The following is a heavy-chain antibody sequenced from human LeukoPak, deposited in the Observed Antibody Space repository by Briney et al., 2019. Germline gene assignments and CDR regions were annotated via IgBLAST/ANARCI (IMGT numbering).Heavy chain of an antibody. Sequence: RTGGSRRLACAASGFTFGDYYIGWIRQAPGEVLGWDSSISSRGDTINYTDSVKGRFTISRENAKNTLYLQMNSLRAEDTAVYYCAFNYGDYAYYYYYMDVWGKGTTVTISS. D-gene: IGHD4-17*01. CDR3: AFNYGDYAYYYYYMDV. V-gene: IGHV3-11*01. CDR1: GFTFGDYY. CDR2: ISSRGDTI. J-gene: IGHJ6*03.